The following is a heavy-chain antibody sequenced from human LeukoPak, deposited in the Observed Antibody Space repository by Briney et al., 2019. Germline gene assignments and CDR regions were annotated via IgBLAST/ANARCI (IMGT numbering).Heavy chain of an antibody. J-gene: IGHJ4*02. CDR3: ARDGAAAGTVDY. CDR1: GFTFSSYS. CDR2: ISGSGGST. Sequence: QSGGSLRLSCAASGFTFSSYSMNWVRQAPGKGLEWVSAISGSGGSTYYADSVKGRYTISRDNSKNTLYLQMNSLRAEDTAVYYCARDGAAAGTVDYWGQGTLVTVSS. D-gene: IGHD6-13*01. V-gene: IGHV3-23*01.